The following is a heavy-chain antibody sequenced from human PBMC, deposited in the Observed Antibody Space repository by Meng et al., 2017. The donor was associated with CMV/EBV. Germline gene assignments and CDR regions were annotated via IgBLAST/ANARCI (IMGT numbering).Heavy chain of an antibody. Sequence: ASVKVSCKASGYTFTSYDINWVRQATGQGLEWMGWMNPNSGNTGYAQKFQGRVTITRDTSISTAYMELSRLRSDDTAVYYCAREGVVVVPAALTSGDAFDIWGQGTMVTVSS. CDR2: MNPNSGNT. J-gene: IGHJ3*02. CDR1: GYTFTSYD. D-gene: IGHD2-2*01. V-gene: IGHV1-8*03. CDR3: AREGVVVVPAALTSGDAFDI.